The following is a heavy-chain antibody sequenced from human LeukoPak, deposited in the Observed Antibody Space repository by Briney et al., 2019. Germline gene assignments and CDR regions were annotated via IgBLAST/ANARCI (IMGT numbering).Heavy chain of an antibody. J-gene: IGHJ6*02. D-gene: IGHD6-13*01. V-gene: IGHV3-23*01. CDR2: ISGSGGST. CDR1: GFTFSSYA. CDR3: ARGPRGIAAGIYYYYGMDV. Sequence: GGSLRLSCAASGFTFSSYAMSWVRQAPGKGLEWVSAISGSGGSTYYADSVKGRFTISRDNSKNTLYLQMNSLRAEDTAVYYCARGPRGIAAGIYYYYGMDVWGQGTTVTVSS.